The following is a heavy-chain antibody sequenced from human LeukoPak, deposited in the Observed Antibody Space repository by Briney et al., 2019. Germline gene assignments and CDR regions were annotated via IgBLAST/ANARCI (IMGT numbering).Heavy chain of an antibody. CDR3: ARQGVFGGYSYGYGY. CDR2: INPNSGGT. V-gene: IGHV1-2*02. D-gene: IGHD5-18*01. Sequence: ASVKVSCKASGYTFTGYYLHWVRQAPGEGLEWMGWINPNSGGTNYAQKFQGRVTMTSDTSISTAYMELSGLRSDDTAVYYCARQGVFGGYSYGYGYWGQGTLVTVSS. J-gene: IGHJ4*02. CDR1: GYTFTGYY.